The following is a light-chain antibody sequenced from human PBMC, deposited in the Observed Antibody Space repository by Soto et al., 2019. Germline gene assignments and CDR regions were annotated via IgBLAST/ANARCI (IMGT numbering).Light chain of an antibody. Sequence: DIQMTQSPSTLSASVGDRVTITCRASQTISIYLAWCQQRPGEAPKLLIYDASTLESGVPARFSGSGSGTEFTLTFSSLQPDDFATYYCQQYSSSSPTFGQGTKVEIQ. CDR3: QQYSSSSPT. CDR1: QTISIY. CDR2: DAS. J-gene: IGKJ1*01. V-gene: IGKV1-5*01.